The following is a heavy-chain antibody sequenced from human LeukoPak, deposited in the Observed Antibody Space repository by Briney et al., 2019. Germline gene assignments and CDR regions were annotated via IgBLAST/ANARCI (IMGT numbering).Heavy chain of an antibody. CDR1: GGTFSSYA. CDR2: IIPIFGTA. Sequence: SVKVSCKASGGTFSSYAISWVRQAPGQGLEWMGGIIPIFGTANYAQKFQGRVTITADESTSTAYMELSSLRSEDTAVYYCARDRVLAAAGIDYWGQRTLVTVSS. D-gene: IGHD6-13*01. J-gene: IGHJ4*02. CDR3: ARDRVLAAAGIDY. V-gene: IGHV1-69*01.